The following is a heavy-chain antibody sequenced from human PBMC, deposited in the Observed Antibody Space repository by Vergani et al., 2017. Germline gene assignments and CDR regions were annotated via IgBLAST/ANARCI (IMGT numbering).Heavy chain of an antibody. Sequence: QVQLVESGGGVVQPGRSLRLSCAASGFTFSSYGMHCVCQAPGKGLEWVAVISYDGSNKHYADSVKGRFTISRDNSKNTLYLQMNSLRAEDTAVYYCAKDLEQLAPRGALDIWGQGTMVTVAS. CDR2: ISYDGSNK. CDR1: GFTFSSYG. J-gene: IGHJ3*02. CDR3: AKDLEQLAPRGALDI. V-gene: IGHV3-30*18. D-gene: IGHD6-13*01.